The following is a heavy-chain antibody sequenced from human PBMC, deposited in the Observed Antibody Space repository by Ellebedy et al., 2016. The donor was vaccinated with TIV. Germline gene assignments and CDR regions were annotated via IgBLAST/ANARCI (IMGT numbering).Heavy chain of an antibody. CDR3: ASAVLSNYYYGMDI. CDR2: VYHGGST. D-gene: IGHD3-16*01. Sequence: SETLSLTCTVSGGSVSSGGHSWTWIRQAPGKGLEWIGYVYHGGSTYFNPSLNSRVSISVDSSKNQFSLRLTSVTTADTAIYYCASAVLSNYYYGMDIWGQGTTVIVS. J-gene: IGHJ6*02. V-gene: IGHV4-30-2*01. CDR1: GGSVSSGGHS.